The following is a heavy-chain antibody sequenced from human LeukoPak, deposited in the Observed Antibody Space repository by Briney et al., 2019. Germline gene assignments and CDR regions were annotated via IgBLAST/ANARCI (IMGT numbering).Heavy chain of an antibody. J-gene: IGHJ4*02. V-gene: IGHV1-18*01. CDR2: ISAYNGNT. CDR1: GYTFTSYG. Sequence: ASVKVSCKASGYTFTSYGISWVRQAPGQGLEWMGWISAYNGNTNYAQKLQGRVTMTTDTSTSTAYMELRSLRSDDTVVYYCARDPENQYYYDSSGYEDYWGQGTLVTVSS. D-gene: IGHD3-22*01. CDR3: ARDPENQYYYDSSGYEDY.